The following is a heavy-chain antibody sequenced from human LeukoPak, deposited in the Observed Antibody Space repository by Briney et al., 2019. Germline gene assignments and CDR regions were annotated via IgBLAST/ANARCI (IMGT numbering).Heavy chain of an antibody. D-gene: IGHD2-15*01. J-gene: IGHJ4*02. CDR3: AKDRLHCSGGSCYSGYFDY. Sequence: GRSLRLSCAASGFTFSSYGMHWVRQAPGKGLEWVAVIWYDGSNKYYADSVKGRFTISRDNFKNTLYLEMNSLRAEDTAVYYCAKDRLHCSGGSCYSGYFDYWGQGTLVTVSS. CDR2: IWYDGSNK. CDR1: GFTFSSYG. V-gene: IGHV3-33*06.